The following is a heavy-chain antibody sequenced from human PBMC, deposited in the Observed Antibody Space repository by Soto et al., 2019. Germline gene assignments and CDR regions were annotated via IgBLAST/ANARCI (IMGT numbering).Heavy chain of an antibody. J-gene: IGHJ4*02. CDR1: GGPSSTYT. V-gene: IGHV1-69*02. D-gene: IGHD5-12*01. CDR2: IIPILGIA. CDR3: ATVRVNSGYEDY. Sequence: SLKAPSKAFGGPSSTYTISWGGTAPGQGLEWMGRIIPILGIANYAQKFQGRVTITADKSTSTAYMELSSLRSEDTAVYYCATVRVNSGYEDYWGQGTLVTVSS.